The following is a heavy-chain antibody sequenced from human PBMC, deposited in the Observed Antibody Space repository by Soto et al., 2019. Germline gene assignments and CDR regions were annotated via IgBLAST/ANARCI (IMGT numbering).Heavy chain of an antibody. V-gene: IGHV3-23*01. J-gene: IGHJ3*02. CDR1: GFTFSSYA. Sequence: LRVSCAASGFTFSSYAMSWVRQAPGKGLEWVSAISGSGGSTYYADSVKGRFTISRDNSKNTLYLQMNSLRAEDTAVYYCANPLRVTMIVVPPDAFDIWGQGTMVTVSS. CDR2: ISGSGGST. CDR3: ANPLRVTMIVVPPDAFDI. D-gene: IGHD3-22*01.